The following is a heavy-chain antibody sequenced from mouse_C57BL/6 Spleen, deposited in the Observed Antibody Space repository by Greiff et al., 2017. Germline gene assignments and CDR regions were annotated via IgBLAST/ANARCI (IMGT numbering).Heavy chain of an antibody. CDR3: AMVTTDYYAMDY. J-gene: IGHJ4*01. D-gene: IGHD2-1*01. CDR1: GYTFTDYN. V-gene: IGHV1-18*01. CDR2: INPNNGGT. Sequence: VQLQQSGPELVKPGASVKIPCKASGYTFTDYNMAWVKQSHGKSLEWIGDINPNNGGTIYNQKFKGKATLTVDKSSSTAYMELRSLTSEDTAVYYCAMVTTDYYAMDYWGQGTSVTVSS.